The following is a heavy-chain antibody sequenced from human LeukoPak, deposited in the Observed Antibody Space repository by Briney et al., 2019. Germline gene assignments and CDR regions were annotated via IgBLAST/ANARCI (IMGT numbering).Heavy chain of an antibody. CDR3: AKGPQGGWLQLFPGDY. Sequence: GGSLRLSCAASGFTFSSYAMSWVRQAPGKGLEWVSAISGSGGSTYYADSVKGRFTISRDNSKNTLYLQMNSLRAEDTAVYYCAKGPQGGWLQLFPGDYWGQGTLVTVSS. CDR2: ISGSGGST. J-gene: IGHJ4*02. D-gene: IGHD5-24*01. V-gene: IGHV3-23*01. CDR1: GFTFSSYA.